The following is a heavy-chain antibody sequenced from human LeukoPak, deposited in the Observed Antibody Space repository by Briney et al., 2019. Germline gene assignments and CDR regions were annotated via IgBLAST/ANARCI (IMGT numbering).Heavy chain of an antibody. Sequence: PSETLSLTCAVYGGSFSGYYWSWIRQPPGKGLEWIGEINHSGSTNYNPSLKSRVTISVDTSKNQFSLKLSSVTAADTAVYSCARGGYYYYGMDVWGQGNTVTVSS. J-gene: IGHJ6*02. CDR3: ARGGYYYYGMDV. CDR2: INHSGST. V-gene: IGHV4-34*01. CDR1: GGSFSGYY.